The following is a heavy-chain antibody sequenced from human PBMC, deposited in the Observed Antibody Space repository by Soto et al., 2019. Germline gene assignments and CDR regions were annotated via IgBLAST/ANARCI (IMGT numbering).Heavy chain of an antibody. CDR2: INPIGGST. D-gene: IGHD3-3*01. Sequence: ASVKVSCNASGYTFTSYYMHWVRQPPGQGLEWMGIINPIGGSTSYAQKCQGRVTMTRDTSTSAVYMELSSLGSEDTDVYYCGTQRFLERSGYWIMGGMDVWGQGTTVTVSS. CDR3: GTQRFLERSGYWIMGGMDV. J-gene: IGHJ6*02. CDR1: GYTFTSYY. V-gene: IGHV1-46*01.